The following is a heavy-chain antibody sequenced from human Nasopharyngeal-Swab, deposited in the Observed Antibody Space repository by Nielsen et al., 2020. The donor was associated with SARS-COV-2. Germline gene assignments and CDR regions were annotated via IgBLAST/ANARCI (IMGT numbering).Heavy chain of an antibody. CDR1: GRSISSSSSY. J-gene: IGHJ4*02. D-gene: IGHD6-13*01. V-gene: IGHV4-39*01. CDR3: ARGRSSGWFHYYFDY. Sequence: ETLSLTCTVSGRSISSSSSYWGWIRQPPGKGLEWAGSIYYSGSTYYTPSLNSRVTISVDTSKSQFSLKLTSVTAADTAVYYCARGRSSGWFHYYFDYWGQGTLVTVSS. CDR2: IYYSGST.